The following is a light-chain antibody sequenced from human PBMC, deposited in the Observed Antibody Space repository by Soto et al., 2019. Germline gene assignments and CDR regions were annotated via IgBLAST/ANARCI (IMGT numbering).Light chain of an antibody. CDR1: QTISTW. V-gene: IGKV1-5*03. CDR3: QQYATYPWT. CDR2: KAS. J-gene: IGKJ2*02. Sequence: DLQMTQSPFTLAAFVGDRVTVTCRASQTISTWLAWYQQKPGKAPKLLIYKASSLESGVPSRFSASGSGTQFTLTISGLLPDDSATYYCQQYATYPWTFGQGTIVEL.